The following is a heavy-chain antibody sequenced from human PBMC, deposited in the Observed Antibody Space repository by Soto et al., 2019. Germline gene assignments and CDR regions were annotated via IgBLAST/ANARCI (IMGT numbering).Heavy chain of an antibody. V-gene: IGHV1-69*13. J-gene: IGHJ3*02. D-gene: IGHD3-22*01. CDR1: GYTFTSYG. CDR3: AREIRMRLSYYDSSGYYGFGAFDI. CDR2: IIPIFGTA. Sequence: GASVKVSCKASGYTFTSYGISWVRQAPGQGLEWMGGIIPIFGTANYAQKFQGRVTITADESTSTAYMELSSLRSEDTAVYYCAREIRMRLSYYDSSGYYGFGAFDIWGQGTMVTVSS.